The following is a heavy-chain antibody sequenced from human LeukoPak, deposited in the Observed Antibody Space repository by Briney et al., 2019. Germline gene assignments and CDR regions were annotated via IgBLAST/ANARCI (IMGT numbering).Heavy chain of an antibody. CDR3: ARDGVSAALDV. CDR1: GFRLSTYW. V-gene: IGHV3-7*01. CDR2: IKQDGSEK. J-gene: IGHJ6*04. D-gene: IGHD2-2*01. Sequence: GGSLILSCAVSGFRLSTYWMSWVRQAPGKGLEWLTNIKQDGSEKYYVDSVKGRFTISRDNAKNSLYLQMNSLRTEDTAVYYCARDGVSAALDVWGKGTTVTVSS.